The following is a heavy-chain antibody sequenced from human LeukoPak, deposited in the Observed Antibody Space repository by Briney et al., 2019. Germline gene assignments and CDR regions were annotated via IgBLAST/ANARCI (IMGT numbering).Heavy chain of an antibody. V-gene: IGHV3-9*01. J-gene: IGHJ4*02. CDR1: GFTFDDYA. Sequence: GGSLRLSCAASGFTFDDYAMHWVWQAPGKGLEWVSGISWNSGSIGYADSVKGRFSISRDNAKNSLYLQMNSLRAEDTALYYCATTGGYDTSDYWGQGTLVTVSS. D-gene: IGHD3-22*01. CDR2: ISWNSGSI. CDR3: ATTGGYDTSDY.